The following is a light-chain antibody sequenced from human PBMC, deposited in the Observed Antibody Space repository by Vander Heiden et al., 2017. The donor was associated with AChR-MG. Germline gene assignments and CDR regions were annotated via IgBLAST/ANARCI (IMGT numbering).Light chain of an antibody. V-gene: IGKV2-28*01. CDR3: MQALQTPYT. J-gene: IGKJ2*01. CDR2: LGS. Sequence: DNVMTQSQPTLPVTPGEPASISCKSSQSLLQSNGYTYLDWFLQKPGQSPQLLIYLGSNRASGVPDRFSGSGSGTDFTLKISKVEAEDVGIYYCMQALQTPYTFGQGTKLEIK. CDR1: QSLLQSNGYTY.